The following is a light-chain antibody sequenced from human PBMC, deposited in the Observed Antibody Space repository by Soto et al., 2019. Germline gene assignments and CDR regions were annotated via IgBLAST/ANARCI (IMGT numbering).Light chain of an antibody. Sequence: EIVMTQSPVILSVSPGETATLSCRASQSVSSNLPWYQQKPGQAPRLLIYGASTRATDIPARFSGSVSGTESALTISSLQYEDFAVYYCQQYNNSWTFGQGTKVEIK. V-gene: IGKV3D-15*01. J-gene: IGKJ1*01. CDR3: QQYNNSWT. CDR1: QSVSSN. CDR2: GAS.